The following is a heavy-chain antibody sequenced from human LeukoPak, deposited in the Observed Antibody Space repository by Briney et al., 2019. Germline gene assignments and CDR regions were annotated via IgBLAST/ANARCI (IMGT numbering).Heavy chain of an antibody. V-gene: IGHV1-2*02. Sequence: APVKVSCKASGYTFTGYYMHWVRQAPGQGLEWMGWINPNSGGTNYAQKFQGRVTMARDTSISTAYMELSRLRSDDTAVYYCARDLSSGYYNLDYWGQGTLVTVSS. CDR3: ARDLSSGYYNLDY. CDR1: GYTFTGYY. J-gene: IGHJ4*02. D-gene: IGHD3-22*01. CDR2: INPNSGGT.